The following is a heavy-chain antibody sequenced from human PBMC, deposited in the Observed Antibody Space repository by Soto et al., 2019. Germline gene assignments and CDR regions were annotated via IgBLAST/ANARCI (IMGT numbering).Heavy chain of an antibody. CDR3: ARLGRKAYYYYYYMDV. CDR1: GYSFTSYW. CDR2: IYPGDSDT. J-gene: IGHJ6*03. Sequence: PGESLKISCKGSGYSFTSYWIGWVRQMPGKGLEWMGIIYPGDSDTRYSPSFQGQVTISADKSISTAYLQWSSLKASDTAMYYCARLGRKAYYYYYYMDVWGKGTTVTVSS. V-gene: IGHV5-51*01.